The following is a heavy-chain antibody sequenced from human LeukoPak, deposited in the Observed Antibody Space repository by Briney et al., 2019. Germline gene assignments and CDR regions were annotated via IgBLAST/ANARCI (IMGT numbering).Heavy chain of an antibody. J-gene: IGHJ3*02. CDR1: GYTFTSYG. V-gene: IGHV1-18*01. Sequence: GSSVKVSCKASGYTFTSYGFSWVRQAPGQGLEWMGWISAYNGNTNYAQKLQGRVTMTTDTSTSTAYMELRSLRSDDTAVYYCTIAIPGPLDAFDIWGQGTMVTVSS. CDR2: ISAYNGNT. D-gene: IGHD2-21*01. CDR3: TIAIPGPLDAFDI.